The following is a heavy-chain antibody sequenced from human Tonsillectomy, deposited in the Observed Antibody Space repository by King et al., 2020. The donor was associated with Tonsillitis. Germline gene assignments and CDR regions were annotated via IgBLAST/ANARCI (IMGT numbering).Heavy chain of an antibody. Sequence: QLVQSGAEVKKPGASVKVSCKASGYTFTSYGITWVRQAPGQGLEWMGWIGASNGHTNYAQKLQGRVTMTTDTSTSTAYMELRSLRSDDPAVYYCARQYSSDWFTSYSLGLDYWGQGTLVTVSS. V-gene: IGHV1-18*04. CDR2: IGASNGHT. J-gene: IGHJ4*02. CDR3: ARQYSSDWFTSYSLGLDY. D-gene: IGHD6-13*01. CDR1: GYTFTSYG.